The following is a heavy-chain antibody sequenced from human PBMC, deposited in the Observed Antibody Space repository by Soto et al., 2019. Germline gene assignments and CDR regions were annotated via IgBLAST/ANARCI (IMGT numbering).Heavy chain of an antibody. D-gene: IGHD1-7*01. Sequence: ASVKVSCKASGYTFTSYYMHWVRQAPGQGLEWMGIINPSGGSTSYARKFQGRVTMTRDTSTSTVYMELSRLRAEDTAIYYCAKDSRGYTKNYGGPNWFHPWGQGTLVTVSS. J-gene: IGHJ5*02. CDR1: GYTFTSYY. V-gene: IGHV1-46*01. CDR3: AKDSRGYTKNYGGPNWFHP. CDR2: INPSGGST.